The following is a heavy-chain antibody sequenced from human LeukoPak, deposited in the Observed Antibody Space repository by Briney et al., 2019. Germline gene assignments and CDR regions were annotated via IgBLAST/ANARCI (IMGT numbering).Heavy chain of an antibody. CDR2: IYYSGST. V-gene: IGHV4-39*01. CDR3: ARREGIIASADFFDY. D-gene: IGHD6-13*01. Sequence: SETLSLTCTVSGDSISSYYWGWIRQPPGKGLEWIGTIYYSGSTYYNPSLKSRVTISVDTSKNLFSLKLSSVTAADTAVYYCARREGIIASADFFDYWGQGTLVTVSS. J-gene: IGHJ4*02. CDR1: GDSISSYY.